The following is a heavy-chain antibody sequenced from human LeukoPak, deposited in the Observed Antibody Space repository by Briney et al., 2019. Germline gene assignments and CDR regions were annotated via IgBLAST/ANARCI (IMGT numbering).Heavy chain of an antibody. V-gene: IGHV3-7*01. D-gene: IGHD6-19*01. CDR3: ARRGTIAVPVSWLDP. CDR1: GFTFSSYW. J-gene: IGHJ5*02. CDR2: IKQDGSGQ. Sequence: GGSLRLSCAASGFTFSSYWMSWVRQAPGKGLEWVANIKQDGSGQYYLDSLEGRFTISRDNAKNSLYLQMNSLRAEDTALFYCARRGTIAVPVSWLDPWGQGTLVIVSS.